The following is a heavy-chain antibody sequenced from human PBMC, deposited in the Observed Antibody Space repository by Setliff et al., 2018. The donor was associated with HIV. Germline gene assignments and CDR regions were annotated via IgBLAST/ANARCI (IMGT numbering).Heavy chain of an antibody. CDR1: GFTFSSYA. Sequence: PGGSLRLSCAASGFTFSSYAMSWVRQAPGKGLEWVSAISNSGGSTYFADSVKGRFTISRDNSKNTLFLQMNSLRPEDTAIYYCSKDKSYHDYIWGSSVLAYWGQGTLVTVSS. J-gene: IGHJ4*02. V-gene: IGHV3-23*01. CDR3: SKDKSYHDYIWGSSVLAY. D-gene: IGHD3-16*01. CDR2: ISNSGGST.